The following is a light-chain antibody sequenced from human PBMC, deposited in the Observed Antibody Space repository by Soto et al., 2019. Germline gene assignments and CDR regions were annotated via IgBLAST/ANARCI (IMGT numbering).Light chain of an antibody. CDR2: GVS. CDR3: QQRSNWPPN. Sequence: EIVLTQSPGTLSLSPGERATLSCRASQSVSSSSLAWYQQKPGQAPRLLIYGVSSRATGIPARFSGSGSGTDFTLTIGSLEPEDFAVYYCQQRSNWPPNFGQGTRLEIK. V-gene: IGKV3D-20*02. CDR1: QSVSSSS. J-gene: IGKJ5*01.